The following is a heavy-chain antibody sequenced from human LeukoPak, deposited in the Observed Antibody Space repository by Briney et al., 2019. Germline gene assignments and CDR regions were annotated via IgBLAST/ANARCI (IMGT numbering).Heavy chain of an antibody. Sequence: PGGSLRLSCAASGFTVSSYAMSWVRQAPGKGLEWVSAISGSGGSTYYADSVKGRFTISRDNSKNTLYLQMNSLRAEDTAVYYCAKDVVVVTYYFDYWGQGTLVTVSS. CDR3: AKDVVVVTYYFDY. J-gene: IGHJ4*02. V-gene: IGHV3-23*01. D-gene: IGHD2-21*01. CDR2: ISGSGGST. CDR1: GFTVSSYA.